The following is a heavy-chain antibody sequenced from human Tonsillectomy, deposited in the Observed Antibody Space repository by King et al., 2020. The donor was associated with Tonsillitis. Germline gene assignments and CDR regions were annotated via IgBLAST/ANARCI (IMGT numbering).Heavy chain of an antibody. Sequence: VQLVESGGGLVKPGGSLRLSCAASGFTFSSYTMSWVRQAPGKGLEWVSSLSSYGTYIFYADSVKGRFTISRDNAKNSLYLQMNSLRAEDTAVYYCAGDTPSIYGDYSNGMDVWGQGTTVTVSS. D-gene: IGHD4-17*01. V-gene: IGHV3-21*01. CDR3: AGDTPSIYGDYSNGMDV. J-gene: IGHJ6*02. CDR1: GFTFSSYT. CDR2: LSSYGTYI.